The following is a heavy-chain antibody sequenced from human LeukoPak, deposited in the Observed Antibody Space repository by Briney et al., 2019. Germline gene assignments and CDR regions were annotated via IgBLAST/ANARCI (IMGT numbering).Heavy chain of an antibody. CDR2: IYTSGST. J-gene: IGHJ4*02. Sequence: PSETLSLTCTVSGGSFSSYYWSWIRQPAGKGLEWIGRIYTSGSTNYNPSLKSRVTMSVDTSKNQFPLKLSSVTAADTAVYYCARGEFYYGSGSYYNYYFDYWGQGTLVTVSS. CDR3: ARGEFYYGSGSYYNYYFDY. D-gene: IGHD3-10*01. V-gene: IGHV4-4*07. CDR1: GGSFSSYY.